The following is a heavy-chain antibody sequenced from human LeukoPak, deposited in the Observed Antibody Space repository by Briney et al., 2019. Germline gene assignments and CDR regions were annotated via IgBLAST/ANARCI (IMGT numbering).Heavy chain of an antibody. CDR2: ITTNGGST. V-gene: IGHV3-64*04. CDR3: ARNDYGAYPFDH. CDR1: GFTFSSFG. J-gene: IGHJ4*02. Sequence: GGSLRLSCVGSGFTFSSFGFHWVRQAPGKGLEYVSTITTNGGSTHYADSVRGRFTISRDNSRDTLYLQMNSLRPDDTAVYYCARNDYGAYPFDHWGQGTLVTVSS. D-gene: IGHD4-17*01.